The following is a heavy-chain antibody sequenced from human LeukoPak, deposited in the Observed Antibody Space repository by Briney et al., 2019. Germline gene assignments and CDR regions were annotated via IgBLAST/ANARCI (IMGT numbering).Heavy chain of an antibody. CDR3: ARASPFLRDDAFDI. CDR2: IYYSGST. V-gene: IGHV4-39*07. J-gene: IGHJ3*02. Sequence: SETLSLTCTVSGGSLSSSSYYWGWIRQPPGKGLEWIGSIYYSGSTYYNPSLKSRVTISVNTSKNQFSLKLSSVTAADTAVYYCARASPFLRDDAFDIWGQGTMVTVSS. CDR1: GGSLSSSSYY. D-gene: IGHD6-6*01.